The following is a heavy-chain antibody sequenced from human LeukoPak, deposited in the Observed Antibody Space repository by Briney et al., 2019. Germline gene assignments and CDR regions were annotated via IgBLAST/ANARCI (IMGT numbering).Heavy chain of an antibody. V-gene: IGHV6-1*01. D-gene: IGHD6-6*01. CDR1: GDSVSSNSAA. CDR2: TYYRSKWYN. CDR3: ARGELSSSSGERAFDI. J-gene: IGHJ3*02. Sequence: SQTLSLTCAISGDSVSSNSAAWNWIRQSPSRGLEWLGRTYYRSKWYNDYAVSVKSRITINPDTSKNQFSLQLNSVTPEDTAVYYCARGELSSSSGERAFDIWGQGTMVTVSS.